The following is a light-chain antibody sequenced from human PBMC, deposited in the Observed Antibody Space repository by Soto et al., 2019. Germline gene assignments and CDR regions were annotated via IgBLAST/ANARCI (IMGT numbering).Light chain of an antibody. CDR1: QGISNY. J-gene: IGKJ1*01. V-gene: IGKV1-27*01. Sequence: DIQMTQPPSSLSTSVGDRVTITCRSSQGISNYLAWYQQKPGKAPKLLIYDASTLQPGVPSRFSGSGSGTDFTLTISSLQPGDVATYYCQKYNSAPWTFGQGTKVEIK. CDR3: QKYNSAPWT. CDR2: DAS.